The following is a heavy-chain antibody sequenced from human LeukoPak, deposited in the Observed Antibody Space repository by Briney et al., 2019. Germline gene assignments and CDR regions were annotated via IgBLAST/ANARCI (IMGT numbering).Heavy chain of an antibody. J-gene: IGHJ6*02. D-gene: IGHD6-13*01. CDR2: INPNSGGT. CDR3: AREAAGIAAADYYYYGMDV. Sequence: ASVKVSCKASGYTFTGYYMHWVRQAPGQGLEWMGWINPNSGGTNYAQKFQGRVTMTRDTSISTAYMELSRLRSDDTAVYYRAREAAGIAAADYYYYGMDVWVQGTTVTVSS. V-gene: IGHV1-2*02. CDR1: GYTFTGYY.